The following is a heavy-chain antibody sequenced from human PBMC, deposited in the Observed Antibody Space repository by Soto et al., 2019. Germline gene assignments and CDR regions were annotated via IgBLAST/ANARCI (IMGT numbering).Heavy chain of an antibody. V-gene: IGHV3-48*02. J-gene: IGHJ6*02. CDR1: GFTFINYN. Sequence: VQLVESGGGLVQRGGSLRLSCAASGFTFINYNMNWVRQAPGRGLEWVSYISSRSSTIYYADSVKVRFTISRDNAKHSLYLQMHSLRDEDTAVYYCARDCGQGYGMDVWGQGTTVTVSS. CDR3: ARDCGQGYGMDV. CDR2: ISSRSSTI.